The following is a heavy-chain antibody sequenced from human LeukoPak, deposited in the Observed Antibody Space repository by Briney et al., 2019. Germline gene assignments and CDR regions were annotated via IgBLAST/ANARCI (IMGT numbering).Heavy chain of an antibody. CDR2: MNPNSGNT. J-gene: IGHJ5*02. D-gene: IGHD2-15*01. CDR3: ARGRGYCSGGSCYRWFDP. V-gene: IGHV1-8*01. Sequence: ASVKVSCKASGYTFTSYDINWVRQATGQGLEWMGWMNPNSGNTGYAQKFQGRVTMTRNTSISTAYMELSGLRSEDTAVYYCARGRGYCSGGSCYRWFDPWGQGTLVAVSS. CDR1: GYTFTSYD.